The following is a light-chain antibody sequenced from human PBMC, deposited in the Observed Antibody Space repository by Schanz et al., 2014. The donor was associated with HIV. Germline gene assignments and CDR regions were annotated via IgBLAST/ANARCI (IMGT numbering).Light chain of an antibody. J-gene: IGKJ4*02. Sequence: EIVLTQSPGTLSLSPGVRATLSCRASQRLSSSYLAWYQQKRDQPPRLVIYATSTRAAGIPDRFSGTGSGTDFTLTISSLEPEDFAVYYCHHYGDSRGTFGGGTEVDI. V-gene: IGKV3-20*01. CDR2: ATS. CDR1: QRLSSSY. CDR3: HHYGDSRGT.